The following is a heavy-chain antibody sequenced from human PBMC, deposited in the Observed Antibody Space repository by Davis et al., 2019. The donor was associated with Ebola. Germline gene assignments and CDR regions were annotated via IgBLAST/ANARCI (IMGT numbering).Heavy chain of an antibody. D-gene: IGHD6-13*01. V-gene: IGHV3-30*02. CDR2: IRYDGSNK. Sequence: GGSLRPSCAASGFTSSSYGTHWVRQAPGKGLEWVAFIRYDGSNKYYADSVKGRFTISRDNSKNTLYLQMNSLRAEDTAVYYCAKGPYSSTWRDWFDPWGQGTLVTVSS. CDR1: GFTSSSYG. J-gene: IGHJ5*02. CDR3: AKGPYSSTWRDWFDP.